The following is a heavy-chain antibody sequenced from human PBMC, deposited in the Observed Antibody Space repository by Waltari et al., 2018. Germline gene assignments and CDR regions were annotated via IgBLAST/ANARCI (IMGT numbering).Heavy chain of an antibody. V-gene: IGHV3-7*01. D-gene: IGHD4-4*01. Sequence: EVQLVESGGGLVQPGGSLTLSCAGSGFIFNDSWMTCVRQAPGKGLEWVASIKPDGREKYYVDSVKGRFSISRDNARSSVFLQMNSLRAEDTAVYYCARDPIREDNYNFDFWGQGTLVIVSS. CDR2: IKPDGREK. CDR1: GFIFNDSW. J-gene: IGHJ4*02. CDR3: ARDPIREDNYNFDF.